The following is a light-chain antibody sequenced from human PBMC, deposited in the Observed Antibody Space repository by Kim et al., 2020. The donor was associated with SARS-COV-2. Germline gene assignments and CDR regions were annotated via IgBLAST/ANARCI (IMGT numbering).Light chain of an antibody. CDR2: GAS. CDR1: QSVSSSY. V-gene: IGKV3-20*01. Sequence: SPGERANLSCRASQSVSSSYLAWYQQKPGQAPRLLIYGASSRATGIPDRFSGSGSGTDFTLTISRLEPEDFAVYYCQQYGSSPLTFGQGTRLEIK. J-gene: IGKJ5*01. CDR3: QQYGSSPLT.